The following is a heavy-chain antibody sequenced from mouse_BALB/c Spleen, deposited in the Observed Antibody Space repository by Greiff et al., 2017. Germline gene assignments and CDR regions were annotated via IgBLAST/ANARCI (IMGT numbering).Heavy chain of an antibody. D-gene: IGHD2-1*01. J-gene: IGHJ2*01. Sequence: DVKLVESGGGLVQPGGSLKLSCAASGFTFSSYTMSWVRQTPEKRLEWVAYISNGGGSTYYPDTVKGRFTISKDNAKNTLYLQMSRLKSEDTAMYYWARRGNGNYDYWGQGTTLTVSS. CDR2: ISNGGGST. CDR3: ARRGNGNYDY. CDR1: GFTFSSYT. V-gene: IGHV5-12-2*01.